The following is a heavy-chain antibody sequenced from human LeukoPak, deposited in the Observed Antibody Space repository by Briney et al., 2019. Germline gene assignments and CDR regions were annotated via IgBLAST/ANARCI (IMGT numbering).Heavy chain of an antibody. CDR2: IHTSGST. CDR1: GGSISSYY. D-gene: IGHD3-22*01. CDR3: ARDRYYYDSSARYFDY. Sequence: SESLSLTCTVAGGSISSYYWSWIRQPAGKVLEWIGRIHTSGSTNYSPSLKSRVTMSVDTSKNQFCLKLSSVTAADTGVYYCARDRYYYDSSARYFDYWGQGPPVTVSS. V-gene: IGHV4-4*07. J-gene: IGHJ4*02.